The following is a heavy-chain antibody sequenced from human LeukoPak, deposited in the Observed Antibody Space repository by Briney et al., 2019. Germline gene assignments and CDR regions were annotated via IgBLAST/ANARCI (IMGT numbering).Heavy chain of an antibody. CDR3: ARGSIVDTAMVSYFDY. CDR1: GGTFSSYA. Sequence: SVKVSCKAPGGTFSSYAISWVRQAPGQGLEWMGGIIPIFGTANYAQKFQGRVTITTDESTSTAYMELSSLRSEDTAVYYCARGSIVDTAMVSYFDYWGQGTLVTVSS. J-gene: IGHJ4*02. V-gene: IGHV1-69*05. D-gene: IGHD5-18*01. CDR2: IIPIFGTA.